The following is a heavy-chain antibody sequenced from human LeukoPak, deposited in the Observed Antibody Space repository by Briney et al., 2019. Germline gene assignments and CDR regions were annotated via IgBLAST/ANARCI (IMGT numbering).Heavy chain of an antibody. Sequence: GASVKVSFKASGYTFTSYGISWVRQAPGQGVAWMGWISAYNGNTNYAQKLQGRVTMTTDTSTSTAYMELRSLRSDDTAVYYCARERRMIPDYWGQGTLVTVSS. CDR3: ARERRMIPDY. D-gene: IGHD3-16*01. V-gene: IGHV1-18*01. CDR1: GYTFTSYG. J-gene: IGHJ4*02. CDR2: ISAYNGNT.